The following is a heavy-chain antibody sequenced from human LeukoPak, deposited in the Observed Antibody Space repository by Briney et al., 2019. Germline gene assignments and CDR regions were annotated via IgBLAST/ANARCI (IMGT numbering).Heavy chain of an antibody. J-gene: IGHJ4*02. CDR3: ARGGDYVWGSYPPLQY. V-gene: IGHV3-53*01. Sequence: GGSLRLSCPASGFTVSSNYMSWVRQAPGQGLEWVSVIYSGGSTYYADSVKGRFTISRDNSKNTLYLQMNSLRAEDTAVYYCARGGDYVWGSYPPLQYWGQGTLVTVSS. CDR1: GFTVSSNY. CDR2: IYSGGST. D-gene: IGHD3-16*02.